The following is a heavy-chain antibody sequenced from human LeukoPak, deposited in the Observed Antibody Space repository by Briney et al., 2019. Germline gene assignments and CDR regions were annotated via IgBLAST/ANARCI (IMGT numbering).Heavy chain of an antibody. Sequence: GRSLRLSCAASGFTFSSYAMHWVRQAPGRGLEWVALISYDGSNKYYADSVKGRFTISRDNSKNTLYLQMNSLRAEDTAVYYCAKELERRNYYYYGMDVWGQGTTVTVSS. J-gene: IGHJ6*02. CDR3: AKELERRNYYYYGMDV. D-gene: IGHD1-1*01. V-gene: IGHV3-30*04. CDR1: GFTFSSYA. CDR2: ISYDGSNK.